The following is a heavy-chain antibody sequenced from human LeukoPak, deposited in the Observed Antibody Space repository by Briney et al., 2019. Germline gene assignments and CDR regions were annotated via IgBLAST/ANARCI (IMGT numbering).Heavy chain of an antibody. CDR1: GGSFSGYY. Sequence: SETLSLTCAVYGGSFSGYYWSWIRQPPGKGLEWIGEINHSGSTNYNPSLKSRVTISVDTSKNQFSLKLSSVTTADTAVYYCARVTRYYGSGSYLYYFDYWGQGTLVTVSS. CDR2: INHSGST. J-gene: IGHJ4*02. V-gene: IGHV4-34*01. D-gene: IGHD3-10*01. CDR3: ARVTRYYGSGSYLYYFDY.